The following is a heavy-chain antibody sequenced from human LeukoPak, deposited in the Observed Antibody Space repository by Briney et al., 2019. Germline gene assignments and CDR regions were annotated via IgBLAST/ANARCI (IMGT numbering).Heavy chain of an antibody. V-gene: IGHV4-31*03. CDR2: IYYSGST. D-gene: IGHD4-23*01. CDR3: AREKLWGNSALDY. CDR1: GGSISSGGYY. J-gene: IGHJ4*02. Sequence: PSQTLSLTCTVSGGSISSGGYYWSWIRQHPGKGLEWIGYIYYSGSTYYNPSLMSRVTISVDTCKNQLSLKLSSVTAADTAVYYCAREKLWGNSALDYWGQGTLVTVSS.